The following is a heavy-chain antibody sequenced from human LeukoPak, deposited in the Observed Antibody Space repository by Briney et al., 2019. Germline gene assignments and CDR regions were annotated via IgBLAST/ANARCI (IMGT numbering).Heavy chain of an antibody. CDR2: INQSGRI. D-gene: IGHD3-9*01. Sequence: PSETLSLTCAVYDGPFSGHYWTWIRQPPGKGLEWIGEINQSGRISYNPSLKSRVTILGDTSKNQFSLKLSSVTAADTALYYCSRGDDKAPWNYGMDVWGKGTTVTVSS. J-gene: IGHJ6*04. CDR1: DGPFSGHY. V-gene: IGHV4-34*01. CDR3: SRGDDKAPWNYGMDV.